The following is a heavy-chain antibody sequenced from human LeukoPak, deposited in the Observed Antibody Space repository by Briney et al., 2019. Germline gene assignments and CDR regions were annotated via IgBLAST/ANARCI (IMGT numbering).Heavy chain of an antibody. D-gene: IGHD6-13*01. V-gene: IGHV3-21*01. CDR3: VGGPIAAAGEDY. CDR2: ISGGSGYK. J-gene: IGHJ4*02. Sequence: GGSLRLSCAASGFTFSSYSMNWVRQAPGKGLEWVSSISGGSGYKYYADSVKGRFTISGDNARNSLYLQMNSLRAEDTAVYYCVGGPIAAAGEDYWGQGILVTVSS. CDR1: GFTFSSYS.